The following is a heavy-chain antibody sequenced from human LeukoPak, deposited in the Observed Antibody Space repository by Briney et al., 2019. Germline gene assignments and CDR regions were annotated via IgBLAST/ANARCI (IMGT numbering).Heavy chain of an antibody. J-gene: IGHJ6*02. D-gene: IGHD2-2*01. V-gene: IGHV3-23*01. CDR1: GFTVSSNY. Sequence: GGSLRLSCAASGFTVSSNYMSWVRQAPGKGLEWVSAISGSGGSTYYADSVKGRFTISRDNSKNTLYLQMNSLRAEDTAVYYCATTDDSSTYYYYGMDVWGQGTTVTVSS. CDR2: ISGSGGST. CDR3: ATTDDSSTYYYYGMDV.